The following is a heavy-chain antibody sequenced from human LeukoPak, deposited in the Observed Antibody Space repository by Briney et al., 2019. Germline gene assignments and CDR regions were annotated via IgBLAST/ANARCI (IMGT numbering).Heavy chain of an antibody. CDR2: MNPNSGNT. D-gene: IGHD2-2*01. CDR3: ARGSLHCSSTSCYLGIYYYGMDV. Sequence: ASVKVSCKASGHTFTSYDINWVRQATGQGLEWMGWMNPNSGNTGYAQKFQGRVTMTRNTSISTAYMELSILRSEDTAVYYCARGSLHCSSTSCYLGIYYYGMDVWGQGTTVTVSS. CDR1: GHTFTSYD. V-gene: IGHV1-8*01. J-gene: IGHJ6*02.